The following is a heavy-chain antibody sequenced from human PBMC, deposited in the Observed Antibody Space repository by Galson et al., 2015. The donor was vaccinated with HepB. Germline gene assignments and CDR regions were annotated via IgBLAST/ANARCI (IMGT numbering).Heavy chain of an antibody. V-gene: IGHV1-69*13. D-gene: IGHD6-19*01. CDR1: GGTFSSYA. J-gene: IGHJ6*03. Sequence: SVKVSCKASGGTFSSYAISWVRQAPGQGLEWMGGIIPIFGTANYAQKFQGRVTITADESTSTAYMELSSLRSEDTAVYYCARGSSGPEGLDYYYYMDVWGKGTTVTVSS. CDR3: ARGSSGPEGLDYYYYMDV. CDR2: IIPIFGTA.